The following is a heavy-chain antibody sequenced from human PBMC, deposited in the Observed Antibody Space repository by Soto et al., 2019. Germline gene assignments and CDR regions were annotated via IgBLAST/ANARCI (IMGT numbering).Heavy chain of an antibody. CDR1: GGSISSYY. V-gene: IGHV4-59*08. J-gene: IGHJ5*02. D-gene: IGHD3-10*01. CDR2: IYYSGST. Sequence: SETLSLTCTVSGGSISSYYWSWIRQPPGKGLEWIGYIYYSGSTYYNPSLKSRVTISVDTSKNQFSLKLSSVTAADTAVYYCARVTSRITMVRGVITKAERGGLFDPWGQGTLVTVSS. CDR3: ARVTSRITMVRGVITKAERGGLFDP.